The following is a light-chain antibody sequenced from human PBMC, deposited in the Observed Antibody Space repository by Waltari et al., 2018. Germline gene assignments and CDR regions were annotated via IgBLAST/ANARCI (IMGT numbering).Light chain of an antibody. J-gene: IGKJ4*01. V-gene: IGKV3-11*01. CDR3: QQRTDWPPLT. CDR2: AAS. CDR1: QSVGTY. Sequence: EIVLTQSPATLSLSPGERATLSCRASQSVGTYLAWYQQKPGQAPRLRLSAASYRASGIPARFSGSGSGTDFTLTISSLEPEDFAIYYCQQRTDWPPLTFGGGTKVEIK.